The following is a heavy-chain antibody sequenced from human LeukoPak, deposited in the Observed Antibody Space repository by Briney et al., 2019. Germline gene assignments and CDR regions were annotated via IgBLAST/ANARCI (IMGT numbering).Heavy chain of an antibody. CDR3: ARDPPREATIWAFDI. V-gene: IGHV1-18*03. J-gene: IGHJ3*02. CDR2: TSSYNGKT. CDR1: GYTFTDYG. D-gene: IGHD2-21*01. Sequence: ASVKVSCKAFGYTFTDYGITWARQAPGQGLEWMGWTSSYNGKTNYVQKFQGRVAMTAGASTNTAYMELRSLRSDDMAVYYCARDPPREATIWAFDIWGQGTMVTVSS.